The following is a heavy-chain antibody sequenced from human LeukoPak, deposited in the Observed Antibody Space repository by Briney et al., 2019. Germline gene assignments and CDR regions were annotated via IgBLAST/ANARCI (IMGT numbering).Heavy chain of an antibody. D-gene: IGHD1-20*01. CDR2: ISYDGSNK. CDR1: GFTFSSYV. V-gene: IGHV3-30-3*01. Sequence: GGSLRLSCAASGFTFSSYVMHWVRQAPGKGLEWVAVISYDGSNKYYADSVKGRFTLSRDSSKNTLYLQMNSLRAEDTAVYFCAKDAPKSSNWYPGYWGQGTLVIVSS. CDR3: AKDAPKSSNWYPGY. J-gene: IGHJ4*02.